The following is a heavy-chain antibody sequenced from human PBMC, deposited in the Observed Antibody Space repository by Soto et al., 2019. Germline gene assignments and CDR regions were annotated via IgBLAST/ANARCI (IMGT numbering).Heavy chain of an antibody. V-gene: IGHV3-23*01. CDR2: ISGSGDST. J-gene: IGHJ2*01. D-gene: IGHD3-22*01. CDR3: AKGKDSSGYYYVPINWYFEL. Sequence: EVQLLESGGGLVQRGGSLRLSCAASGFTFSSYAMSWVRQAPGKGLEWVSAISGSGDSTYYADSVKGRFTISRDNYNNTLYLQMRSLRAEDTAVFYCAKGKDSSGYYYVPINWYFELWGRGTLVTVSS. CDR1: GFTFSSYA.